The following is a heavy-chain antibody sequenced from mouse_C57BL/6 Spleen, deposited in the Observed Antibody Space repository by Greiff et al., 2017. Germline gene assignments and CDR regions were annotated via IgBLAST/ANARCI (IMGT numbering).Heavy chain of an antibody. CDR1: GYTFTDYN. CDR2: INPNNGGT. J-gene: IGHJ1*03. V-gene: IGHV1-18*01. CDR3: ARNVYYGSSYGYFDV. Sequence: EVQLQQSGPELVKPGASVKIPCKASGYTFTDYNMDWVKQSHGKSLEWIGDINPNNGGTIYNQKFKGKATLTVDKSSSTAYMELRSLTSEDTSVYYCARNVYYGSSYGYFDVWGTGTTVTVSS. D-gene: IGHD1-1*01.